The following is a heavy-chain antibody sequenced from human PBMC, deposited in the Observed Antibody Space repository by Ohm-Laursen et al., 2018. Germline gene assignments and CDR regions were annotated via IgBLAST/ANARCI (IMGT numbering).Heavy chain of an antibody. CDR2: IYYSGST. CDR3: SGGGF. J-gene: IGHJ4*02. V-gene: IGHV4-4*07. Sequence: SDTLSLTCTVSGGSLSNYYWNWVRQPAGKGLEWMGRIYYSGSTNYNPSLKSRVTMSVDTSKNQFSLNLSSVTAADTAVYYCSGGGFWGQGTLVTVSS. CDR1: GGSLSNYY.